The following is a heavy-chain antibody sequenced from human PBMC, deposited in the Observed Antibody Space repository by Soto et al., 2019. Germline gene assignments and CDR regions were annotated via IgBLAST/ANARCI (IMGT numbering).Heavy chain of an antibody. CDR1: GGTFSSYA. CDR2: IIPIFGTA. D-gene: IGHD3-16*01. J-gene: IGHJ6*02. Sequence: ASVKVSCKASGGTFSSYAISWVRQAPGQGLEWMGGIIPIFGTANYAQKFQGRVTITADESTSTAYMELSSLRSEDTAVYYCARDRWRPGDVDYYYYYGMDVWGQGTTVTVSS. V-gene: IGHV1-69*13. CDR3: ARDRWRPGDVDYYYYYGMDV.